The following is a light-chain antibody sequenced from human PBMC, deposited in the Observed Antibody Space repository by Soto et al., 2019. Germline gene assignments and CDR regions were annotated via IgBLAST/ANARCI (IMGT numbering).Light chain of an antibody. CDR3: CSFAHTRVL. V-gene: IGLV2-23*01. Sequence: QLVLTQPASVSGSPGQSITISCTGPSNDVGSSNLVSWYQQHPGKAPKLIIYEDTKRPSGVSNRFSGSKSGNTASLTVSALQAEDEADYYCCSFAHTRVLFGGGTKLTVL. CDR2: EDT. CDR1: SNDVGSSNL. J-gene: IGLJ3*02.